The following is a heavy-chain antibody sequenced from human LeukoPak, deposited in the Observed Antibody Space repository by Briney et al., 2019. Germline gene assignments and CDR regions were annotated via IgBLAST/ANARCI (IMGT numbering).Heavy chain of an antibody. CDR3: ARRSEFGVLYYMDI. J-gene: IGHJ6*03. D-gene: IGHD3-16*01. Sequence: GGSLRLSCVASGFTFSSYSMNWVRQAPGKGREWGSYISGSSGTIYYADSVKGRFTISRDNAKNSLYLQMNSLRAEDTAVYYCARRSEFGVLYYMDIWGKGTTVTVSS. V-gene: IGHV3-48*01. CDR2: ISGSSGTI. CDR1: GFTFSSYS.